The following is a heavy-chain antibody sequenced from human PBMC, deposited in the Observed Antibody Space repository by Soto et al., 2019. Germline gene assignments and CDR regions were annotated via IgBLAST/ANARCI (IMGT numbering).Heavy chain of an antibody. J-gene: IGHJ4*02. V-gene: IGHV3-49*04. D-gene: IGHD6-13*01. CDR2: IRSKPYGGTT. Sequence: SLRLSCTTSGFTFDDYAMSWVRQAPGKGLEWVGFIRSKPYGGTTEYAASVKGRFSISRDNSKSIAYLQMNSLKTEDTAVYYCTRQQLFFDYWGQGTQVTVSS. CDR3: TRQQLFFDY. CDR1: GFTFDDYA.